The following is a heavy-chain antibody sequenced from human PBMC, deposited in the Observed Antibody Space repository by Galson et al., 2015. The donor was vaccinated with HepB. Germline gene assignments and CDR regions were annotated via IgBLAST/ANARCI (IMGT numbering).Heavy chain of an antibody. J-gene: IGHJ4*02. V-gene: IGHV3-64D*06. CDR1: GFTFSSYA. CDR3: VKDKRSPSLSMVREPFDY. D-gene: IGHD3-10*01. CDR2: ISSNGGST. Sequence: SLRLSCAASGFTFSSYAMHWVRQAPGKGLEYVSAISSNGGSTYYADSVKGRFTISRDNSENTLYLQMSSLRAEDTAVYYCVKDKRSPSLSMVREPFDYWGQGTLVTVSS.